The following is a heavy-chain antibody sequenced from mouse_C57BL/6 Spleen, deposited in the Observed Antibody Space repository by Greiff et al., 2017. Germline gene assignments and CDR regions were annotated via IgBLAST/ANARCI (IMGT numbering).Heavy chain of an antibody. J-gene: IGHJ4*01. V-gene: IGHV1-82*01. CDR2: IYPGDGDT. CDR3: ARRPGYYYAMDY. CDR1: GYAFSSSW. Sequence: VQLQQSGPELVKPGASVKISCKASGYAFSSSWMNWVKQRPGKGLEWIGRIYPGDGDTNYNGKFKGKATLTADKSSSTAYMQLSSLTSEDSAVYFCARRPGYYYAMDYWGQGPSVTVAS.